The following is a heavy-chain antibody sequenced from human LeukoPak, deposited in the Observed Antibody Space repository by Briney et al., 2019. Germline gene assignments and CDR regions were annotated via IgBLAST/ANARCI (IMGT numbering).Heavy chain of an antibody. CDR2: IFPSGSA. V-gene: IGHV4-4*09. CDR3: ARRNHYFYYMDV. J-gene: IGHJ6*03. Sequence: SETLSLTCTVSGGPINSYYWSWIRQPPVKGLEWIGYIFPSGSAFYNPSLESRVTISLDTSENQFSLTLSSVTPADSAVYYCARRNHYFYYMDVWGKGTTVTVSS. CDR1: GGPINSYY.